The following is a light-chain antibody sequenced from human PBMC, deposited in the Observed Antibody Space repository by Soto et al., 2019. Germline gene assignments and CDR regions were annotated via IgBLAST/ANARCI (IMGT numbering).Light chain of an antibody. CDR2: DAS. CDR1: QSVSSY. CDR3: QQRSDWPST. Sequence: EIVLTQSPATLSLSPGDRATLSCRASQSVSSYLAWYQQKPCQAPRLLIYDASNRAAGIPARFSGSGSGTDFTLTITRLEPEDFAVYYCQQRSDWPSTFGGGTKVEIK. V-gene: IGKV3-11*01. J-gene: IGKJ4*01.